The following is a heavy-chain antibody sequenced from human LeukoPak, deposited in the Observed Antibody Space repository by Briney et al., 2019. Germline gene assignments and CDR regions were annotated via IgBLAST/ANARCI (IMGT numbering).Heavy chain of an antibody. V-gene: IGHV6-1*01. J-gene: IGHJ3*02. CDR3: CHSLSGRTGAFDI. D-gene: IGHD2-21*01. CDR2: TYYRSKWCN. CDR1: GDSVSSNSAA. Sequence: SQTLSLTRAISGDSVSSNSAAWNWIRQSPSRGLEWLGRTYYRSKWCNDYAVSVKSRITINPDTSKNQFSLQLDSVTPEDTAVYYCCHSLSGRTGAFDIWGRGTVVTVSS.